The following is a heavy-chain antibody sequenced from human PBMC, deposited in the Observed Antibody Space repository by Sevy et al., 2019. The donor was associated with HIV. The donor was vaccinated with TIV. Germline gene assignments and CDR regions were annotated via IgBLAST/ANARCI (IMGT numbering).Heavy chain of an antibody. D-gene: IGHD3-16*01. J-gene: IGHJ6*02. CDR1: GFILSSYG. CDR2: ISYDGSNK. V-gene: IGHV3-30*03. CDR3: ARRGSSYYYGMDV. Sequence: GGSLRLSCAASGFILSSYGMHWVRQAPGKGLEWVAVISYDGSNKYYADSVKGRFTISRDNAKNSLYLQMNSLGVEDTAVYYCARRGSSYYYGMDVWGQGTTVTVSS.